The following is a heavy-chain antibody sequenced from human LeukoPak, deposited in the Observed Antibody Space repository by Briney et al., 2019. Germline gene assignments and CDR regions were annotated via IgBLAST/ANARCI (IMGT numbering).Heavy chain of an antibody. D-gene: IGHD5-18*01. CDR1: GYTFTGYY. J-gene: IGHJ6*03. CDR3: ARSLDTAMVMARYYYYMDV. Sequence: ASVKVSCKTSGYTFTGYYIQWVRQAPGQGLEWMGYINPTSGGTNYAQEFQGRVTMTRDTSISTAYMELSRLRSDDTAVYYCARSLDTAMVMARYYYYMDVWGKGTTVTVSS. V-gene: IGHV1-2*02. CDR2: INPTSGGT.